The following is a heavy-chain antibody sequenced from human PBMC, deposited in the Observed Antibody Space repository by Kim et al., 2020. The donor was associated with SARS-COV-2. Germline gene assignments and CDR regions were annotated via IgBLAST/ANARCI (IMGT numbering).Heavy chain of an antibody. CDR1: GFTFSSYG. D-gene: IGHD3-10*01. CDR3: AKGLLWFGELSALNY. V-gene: IGHV3-30*18. J-gene: IGHJ4*01. CDR2: ISYDGSNK. Sequence: GGSLRLSCAASGFTFSSYGMHWVRQAPGKGLEWVAVISYDGSNKYYADSVKGRFTISRDNSKNTLYLQMNSLRAEDTAVYYCAKGLLWFGELSALNYWG.